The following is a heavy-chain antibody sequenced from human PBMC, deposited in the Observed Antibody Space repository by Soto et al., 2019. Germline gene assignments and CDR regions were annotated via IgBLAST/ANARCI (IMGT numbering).Heavy chain of an antibody. V-gene: IGHV4-59*11. J-gene: IGHJ3*02. CDR3: ARLQYTVVTALDI. CDR1: GVSIGSHF. D-gene: IGHD2-15*01. Sequence: KTSETLSLTCSVSGVSIGSHFWSWIRQASGKGPELVGYIYHTVNTYYNPAFKSRVTISMDTSENQLSLQLSSVTAADTAVYYCARLQYTVVTALDIWGQGTMGT. CDR2: IYHTVNT.